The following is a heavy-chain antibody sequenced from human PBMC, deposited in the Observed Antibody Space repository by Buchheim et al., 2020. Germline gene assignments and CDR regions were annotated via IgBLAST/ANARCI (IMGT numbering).Heavy chain of an antibody. CDR2: INHSGST. V-gene: IGHV4-34*01. CDR3: ARASVYGSGSYGFDP. Sequence: QVQLQESGPGLLKPSETLSLTCAVYGGSFSGYYWSWIRQPPGKGLEWIGEINHSGSTNYNPSLKSRVTISVDTSKNKFSLKLSSVTAADTAVYYCARASVYGSGSYGFDPWGQGTL. CDR1: GGSFSGYY. D-gene: IGHD3-10*01. J-gene: IGHJ5*02.